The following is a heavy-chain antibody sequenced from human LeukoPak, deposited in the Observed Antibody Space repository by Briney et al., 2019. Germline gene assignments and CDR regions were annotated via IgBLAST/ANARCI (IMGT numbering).Heavy chain of an antibody. CDR1: GVSFSGFG. Sequence: PGGSLSLSCAASGVSFSGFGMHWVRQASRKGLEWVASRNYDGREKYYDDAVTGRFTISRDNSKNTLYLQMNSLRAEDTAVYYCAKVKRHDAFDIWGQGTMVTVSS. V-gene: IGHV3-30*02. CDR2: RNYDGREK. CDR3: AKVKRHDAFDI. J-gene: IGHJ3*02.